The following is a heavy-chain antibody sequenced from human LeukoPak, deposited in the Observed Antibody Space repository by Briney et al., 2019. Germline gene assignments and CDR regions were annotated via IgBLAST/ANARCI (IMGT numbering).Heavy chain of an antibody. V-gene: IGHV3-11*04. CDR2: ISGSGSTI. CDR3: VREDYYYASGV. Sequence: GGSPRLSCAASGFTFSDYYMSWVRQAPGKGLEWVSYISGSGSTIYYSDSVKGRFTCSRDNAKNSLYLQMNSLRAEDTAVYFCVREDYYYASGVWGQGTLVTVSS. D-gene: IGHD3-10*01. J-gene: IGHJ4*02. CDR1: GFTFSDYY.